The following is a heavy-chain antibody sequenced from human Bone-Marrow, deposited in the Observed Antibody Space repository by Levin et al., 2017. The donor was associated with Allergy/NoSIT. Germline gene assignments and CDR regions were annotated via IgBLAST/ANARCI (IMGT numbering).Heavy chain of an antibody. CDR1: GYTFTSFD. V-gene: IGHV1-8*01. Sequence: ASVKVSCKTSGYTFTSFDINWVRQATGQGLEWMGWMYPNSDNAGYAQKFQGRVTMTRNTSISTAYMVLSSLRSDVTAIYYCARGELGSGYLFDYWGQGTLVTVSS. CDR3: ARGELGSGYLFDY. J-gene: IGHJ4*02. CDR2: MYPNSDNA. D-gene: IGHD6-19*01.